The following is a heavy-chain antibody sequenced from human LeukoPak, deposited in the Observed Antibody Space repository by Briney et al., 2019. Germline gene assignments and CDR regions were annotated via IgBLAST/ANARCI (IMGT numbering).Heavy chain of an antibody. J-gene: IGHJ6*02. CDR3: ASTPGYSSGWYFGWTDYYYYGMDV. D-gene: IGHD6-19*01. V-gene: IGHV3-21*01. CDR1: GFTFSSYS. Sequence: GGSLRLSCAASGFTFSSYSMNWVRQAPGKGLEWVSSISSSSSYTYYADSVKGRFTISRDNAKNSLYLQMNSLRAEDTAVYYCASTPGYSSGWYFGWTDYYYYGMDVWGQGTTVTVSS. CDR2: ISSSSSYT.